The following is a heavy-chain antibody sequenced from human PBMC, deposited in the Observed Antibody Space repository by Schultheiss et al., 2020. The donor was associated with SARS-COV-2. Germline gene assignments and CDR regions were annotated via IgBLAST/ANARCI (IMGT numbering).Heavy chain of an antibody. D-gene: IGHD2-2*01. V-gene: IGHV4-38-2*02. CDR1: DNSISTGYY. CDR2: ITHGGAT. CDR3: ASGGSLPAAPRRGQPKRSCYMDV. Sequence: SETLSLTCTVSDNSISTGYYWCWVRQPPGKGLEWIGEITHGGATNYNPSLKSRVTISVDTSKNQFSLKLSSVTAADTAVYYCASGGSLPAAPRRGQPKRSCYMDVWGKGTTVTVSS. J-gene: IGHJ6*03.